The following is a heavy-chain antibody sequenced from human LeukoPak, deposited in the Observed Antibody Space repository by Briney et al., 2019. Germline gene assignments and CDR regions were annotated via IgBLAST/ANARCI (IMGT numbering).Heavy chain of an antibody. CDR1: GFTFSDYY. V-gene: IGHV3-11*06. CDR2: ISSSSSYT. CDR3: AREGLPYGMDV. D-gene: IGHD4-11*01. Sequence: PGGSLRLSCAASGFTFSDYYMSWIRQAPGKGLEWVSYISSSSSYTNYADSVKGRFTISRDNAKNSLYLQMNSLRAEDTAVYYCAREGLPYGMDVWGQGTTVTVSS. J-gene: IGHJ6*02.